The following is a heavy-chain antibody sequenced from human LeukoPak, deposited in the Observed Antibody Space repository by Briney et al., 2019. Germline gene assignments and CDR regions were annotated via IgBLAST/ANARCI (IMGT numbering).Heavy chain of an antibody. Sequence: ASVKVSCKASGYTFTTYHINWVRQATGQGLEWMGWMSPNSGETGYAQKFQGRVTITRNTSISTAYMELSSLRSEDMAVYYCARGVTAGVDYWGQGTLVTVSS. J-gene: IGHJ4*02. CDR2: MSPNSGET. CDR1: GYTFTTYH. D-gene: IGHD6-13*01. CDR3: ARGVTAGVDY. V-gene: IGHV1-8*03.